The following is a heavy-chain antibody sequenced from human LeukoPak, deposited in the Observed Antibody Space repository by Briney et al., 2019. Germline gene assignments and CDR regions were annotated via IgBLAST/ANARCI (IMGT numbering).Heavy chain of an antibody. CDR2: IKQDGSEK. D-gene: IGHD3-22*01. V-gene: IGHV3-7*01. J-gene: IGHJ3*02. Sequence: GGSLRLSCAASGFTFSSYWMSWVRQAPGKGLEWVANIKQDGSEKYYVDSVKGRFTISRDNAKNSLYLQMNSLRAEDTAVYYCARMGYYYDSSGYHDRDAFDIWGQGTMVTVSS. CDR3: ARMGYYYDSSGYHDRDAFDI. CDR1: GFTFSSYW.